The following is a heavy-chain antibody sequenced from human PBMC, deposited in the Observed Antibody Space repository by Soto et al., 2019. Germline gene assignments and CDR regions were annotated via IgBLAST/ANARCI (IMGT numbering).Heavy chain of an antibody. V-gene: IGHV4-4*02. CDR2: IFHSGST. D-gene: IGHD1-26*01. Sequence: QVQLQESGPGLVKPSGTLSLTCAVFGGSISNSNWWTWVRQPPGKGLDWIGEIFHSGSTNYNSSLMGGVTISVDKANIQFSLNLSSVTAADTAVYYCAHRPIVGAAIWGQGTLVTVSS. CDR3: AHRPIVGAAI. CDR1: GGSISNSNW. J-gene: IGHJ4*02.